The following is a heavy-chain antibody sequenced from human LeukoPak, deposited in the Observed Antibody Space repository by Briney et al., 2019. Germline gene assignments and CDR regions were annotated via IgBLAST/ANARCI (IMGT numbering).Heavy chain of an antibody. V-gene: IGHV2-70*11. J-gene: IGHJ4*02. Sequence: SGPALVKPTQTLTLTCTFSGFSLSTMGMCMSWIRQPPGKALEWLARIDWDDDKYYSTSLKTRLTISKDTSKNQVVLTMTNMDPVDTATYYCTRIAKKNYYDSSGYFDSWGQGTLVTVSS. D-gene: IGHD3-22*01. CDR1: GFSLSTMGMC. CDR2: IDWDDDK. CDR3: TRIAKKNYYDSSGYFDS.